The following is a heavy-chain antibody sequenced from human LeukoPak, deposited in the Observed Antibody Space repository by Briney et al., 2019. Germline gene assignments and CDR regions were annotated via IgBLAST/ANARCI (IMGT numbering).Heavy chain of an antibody. CDR3: AKVAALVSPFDY. CDR1: RFSFSAYS. V-gene: IGHV3-7*01. D-gene: IGHD1-26*01. Sequence: GGSLRLSCAASRFSFSAYSMSWVRQAPGKGLEWVANIKQDGSEKYYVDSVKGRFTISRDNAKNSLYLQMNSLRAEDTAVYYCAKVAALVSPFDYWGQGTLVTVSS. CDR2: IKQDGSEK. J-gene: IGHJ4*02.